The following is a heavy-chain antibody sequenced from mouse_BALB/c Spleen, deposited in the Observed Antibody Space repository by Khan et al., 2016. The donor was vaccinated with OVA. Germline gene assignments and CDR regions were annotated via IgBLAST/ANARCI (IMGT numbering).Heavy chain of an antibody. J-gene: IGHJ2*01. D-gene: IGHD2-12*01. CDR3: TTAYYRCYFDY. Sequence: IQLVQSGAELGRPGSSVKLSCKTSGSTFTSYGIKWVKQRPGQGLEWIGYIYPGNGYTEYNEKFQGKAILTSDTSSSTADMQLRSLTSEDSAIYFCTTAYYRCYFDYWGQGTTLTVSS. CDR1: GSTFTSYG. V-gene: IGHV1S134*01. CDR2: IYPGNGYT.